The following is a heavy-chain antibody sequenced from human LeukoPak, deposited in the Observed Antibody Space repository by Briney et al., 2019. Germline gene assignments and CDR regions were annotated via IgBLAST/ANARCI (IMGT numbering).Heavy chain of an antibody. CDR2: INHSGST. CDR1: GGSFSGYY. Sequence: PSETLSLTCAVYGGSFSGYYWSWIHQPPGKGLEWIGEINHSGSTNYNPSLKSRVTISVDTSKNQFSLKLSSVTAADTAVYYRARRGIDSSGFRDYWGQGTLVTVSS. V-gene: IGHV4-34*01. CDR3: ARRGIDSSGFRDY. D-gene: IGHD3-22*01. J-gene: IGHJ4*02.